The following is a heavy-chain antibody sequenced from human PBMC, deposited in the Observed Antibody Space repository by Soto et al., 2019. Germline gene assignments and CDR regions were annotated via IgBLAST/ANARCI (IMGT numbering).Heavy chain of an antibody. D-gene: IGHD4-17*01. Sequence: SETLSLTCTVSGGSVSSGSYYWSWIRQPPGKGLEWIGYIYYSGSTNYNPSLKSRVTISVDTSKNQFSLKLSSVTAADTAVYYCARDTTVTRGRDYWGQVTLVTVSS. CDR3: ARDTTVTRGRDY. CDR2: IYYSGST. J-gene: IGHJ4*02. CDR1: GGSVSSGSYY. V-gene: IGHV4-61*01.